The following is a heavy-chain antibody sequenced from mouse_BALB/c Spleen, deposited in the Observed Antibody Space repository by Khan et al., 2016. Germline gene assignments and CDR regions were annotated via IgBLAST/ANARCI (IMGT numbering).Heavy chain of an antibody. V-gene: IGHV5-17*02. Sequence: EVELVESGGGLVQPGGSRRLSCAASGFTFSSFGMHWVRQAPEKGLEWVAFISSDSSTIYYADTVKGRCTISSDNTKNTLFLQMTRPRSEATAIYYCASPHCYAMDCGGRGTSVTVS. CDR3: ASPHCYAMDC. CDR2: ISSDSSTI. J-gene: IGHJ4*01. CDR1: GFTFSSFG.